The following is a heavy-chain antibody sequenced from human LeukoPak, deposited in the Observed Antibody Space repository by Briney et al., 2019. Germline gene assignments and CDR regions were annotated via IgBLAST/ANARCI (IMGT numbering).Heavy chain of an antibody. Sequence: ASVKVSCKASGYTYISYGISWVRQAPGQGLEWMGWISGNNGNTNYAQKLQGRVTMTTDTSTSTSYMELRSLRSDDTAVYYCARSLLVGATRVDYWGQGTLVTVSS. CDR3: ARSLLVGATRVDY. D-gene: IGHD1-26*01. CDR1: GYTYISYG. V-gene: IGHV1-18*01. J-gene: IGHJ4*02. CDR2: ISGNNGNT.